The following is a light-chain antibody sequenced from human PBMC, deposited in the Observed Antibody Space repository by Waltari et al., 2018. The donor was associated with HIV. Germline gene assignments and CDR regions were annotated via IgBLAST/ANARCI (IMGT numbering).Light chain of an antibody. CDR2: DVY. CDR3: ASFTSGRLNF. CDR1: SNDVGAYDY. J-gene: IGLJ1*01. Sequence: QSALTQPASVSGSPGQSITISCTGTSNDVGAYDYVSWYQQSPGKVPKLLIYDVYNRPSRISNRFSGSKAGNTAFRTISGLRAEDEADYYCASFTSGRLNFFGSGTKVTVL. V-gene: IGLV2-14*01.